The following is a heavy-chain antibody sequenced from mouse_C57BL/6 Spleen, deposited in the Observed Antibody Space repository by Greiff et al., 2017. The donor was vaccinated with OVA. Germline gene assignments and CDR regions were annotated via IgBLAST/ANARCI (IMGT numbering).Heavy chain of an antibody. Sequence: QVTLKESGPGILQSSQTLSLTCSFSGFSLSTSGMGVSWIRQPSGKGLEWLAHIYWDDDKRYNPSLKSRLTISKDTSRNQVFLKITSVDTADTATYYCARSRGELLRQEGYFDVWGTGTTVTVSS. CDR1: GFSLSTSGMG. CDR3: ARSRGELLRQEGYFDV. J-gene: IGHJ1*03. CDR2: IYWDDDK. V-gene: IGHV8-12*01. D-gene: IGHD1-2*01.